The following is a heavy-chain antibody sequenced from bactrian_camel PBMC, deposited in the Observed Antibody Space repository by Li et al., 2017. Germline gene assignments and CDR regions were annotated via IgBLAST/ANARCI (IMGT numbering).Heavy chain of an antibody. CDR2: IERDGTT. D-gene: IGHD7*01. J-gene: IGHJ6*01. CDR3: AVAPGDCYSASWWANMRGT. V-gene: IGHV3S53*01. Sequence: HVQLVESGGGSVQAGGSLRLSCVASGYSGVCMGWFRQVPGKKREGVAAIERDGTTFYADSVKGRFTISQDIVENAVHLNMTRLKVEDTAVYYCAVAPGDCYSASWWANMRGTWGLGTQVTVS. CDR1: GYSGVC.